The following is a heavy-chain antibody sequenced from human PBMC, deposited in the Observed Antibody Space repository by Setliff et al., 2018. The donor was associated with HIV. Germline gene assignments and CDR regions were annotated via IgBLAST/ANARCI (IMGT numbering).Heavy chain of an antibody. V-gene: IGHV1-24*01. J-gene: IGHJ3*02. CDR1: GYTLTELS. CDR3: ATRAYDSRGYLRSRVSGAAFDI. D-gene: IGHD3-22*01. Sequence: RASVKVSCKVSGYTLTELSIHWVRQAPGKGLEWMGGFDPQYDKTFYAQKFQGRVTMSEDTSTDTAYMELSSLRSEDTAVCYCATRAYDSRGYLRSRVSGAAFDIWGQGTMVTVSS. CDR2: FDPQYDKT.